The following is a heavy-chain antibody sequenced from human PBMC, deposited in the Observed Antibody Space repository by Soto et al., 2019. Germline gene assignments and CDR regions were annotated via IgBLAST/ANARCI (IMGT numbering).Heavy chain of an antibody. Sequence: QVQLVQSGAEVKKPGASVKVSCKASGYTFTNYAMHWVRQAPGQRLEWMGWINAGNGNTKYSQKGQGRVTITRDTSASPADMELSSLRSEDPAVYYCARVGSLYWYFDLWGRGTLGTVAS. D-gene: IGHD1-26*01. CDR2: INAGNGNT. CDR3: ARVGSLYWYFDL. J-gene: IGHJ2*01. V-gene: IGHV1-3*01. CDR1: GYTFTNYA.